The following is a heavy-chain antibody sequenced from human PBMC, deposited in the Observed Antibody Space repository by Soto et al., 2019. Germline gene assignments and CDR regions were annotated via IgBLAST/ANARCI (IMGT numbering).Heavy chain of an antibody. Sequence: ASVKVSCKVSGYTLTEESIHWVRQAPGKGLEWMGGFDPENDETNYAQRFQGRFTMTEDSSTDTAFMELHSLRSDDTAVYYCTTAAFCSGATCYSGHNWFDPWGQGALATVSS. CDR2: FDPENDET. J-gene: IGHJ5*02. CDR3: TTAAFCSGATCYSGHNWFDP. CDR1: GYTLTEES. D-gene: IGHD2-15*01. V-gene: IGHV1-24*01.